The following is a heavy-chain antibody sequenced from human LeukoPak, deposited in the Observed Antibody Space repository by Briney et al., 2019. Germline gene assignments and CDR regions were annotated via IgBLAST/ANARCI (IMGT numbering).Heavy chain of an antibody. Sequence: ASVKVSCKASGYTFTGYYMHWVRQAPGQGLEWMGWINPNSGGTNYAQKFQGRVTMTRDTSISTAYMELSRLRSDDTAVYYCARGAMAIFGVGGGSDDNRFDPWGQGTLVTVSS. V-gene: IGHV1-2*02. CDR2: INPNSGGT. J-gene: IGHJ5*02. D-gene: IGHD3-3*01. CDR3: ARGAMAIFGVGGGSDDNRFDP. CDR1: GYTFTGYY.